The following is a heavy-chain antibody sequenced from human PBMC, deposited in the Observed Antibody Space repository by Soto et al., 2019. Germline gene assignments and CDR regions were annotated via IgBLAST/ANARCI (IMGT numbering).Heavy chain of an antibody. CDR3: AKPPDYNWNDY. D-gene: IGHD1-20*01. CDR2: VSVSGGGT. V-gene: IGHV3-23*01. CDR1: GFTFSGYA. Sequence: EVQLLESGGGLVQPGGSLRLSCAASGFTFSGYAMSWVRQAPGKGLEWISAVSVSGGGTYYADSVKGRFTISRDNSKDTLYLQMNNLRAEDTAVYYCAKPPDYNWNDYWGQGTLVTVSS. J-gene: IGHJ4*02.